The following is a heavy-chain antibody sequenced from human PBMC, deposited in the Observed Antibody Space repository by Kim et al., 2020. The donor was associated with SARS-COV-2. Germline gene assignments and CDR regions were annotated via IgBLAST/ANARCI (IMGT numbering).Heavy chain of an antibody. J-gene: IGHJ4*02. Sequence: TYYTPSLKSRVTISVDTSKNQFSLKLSSVTAADTAVYYCARQEAPYYFDYWGQGTLVTVSS. V-gene: IGHV4-39*01. CDR2: T. CDR3: ARQEAPYYFDY.